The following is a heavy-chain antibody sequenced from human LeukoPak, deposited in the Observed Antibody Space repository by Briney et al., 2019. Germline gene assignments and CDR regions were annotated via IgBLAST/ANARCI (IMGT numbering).Heavy chain of an antibody. V-gene: IGHV4-34*01. J-gene: IGHJ4*02. CDR3: ARVRQWLVGGYYFDY. CDR1: GGSFSGYY. D-gene: IGHD6-19*01. Sequence: SETLSLTCAVYGGSFSGYYWSWIRQPPGKGLERIGEINHSGSTNYNPSLKSRVTISVDTSKNQFSLKLSSVTAADTAVYYCARVRQWLVGGYYFDYWGQGTLVTVSS. CDR2: INHSGST.